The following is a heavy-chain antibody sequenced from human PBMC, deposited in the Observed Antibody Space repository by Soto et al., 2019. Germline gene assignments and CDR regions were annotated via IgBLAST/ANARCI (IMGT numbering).Heavy chain of an antibody. V-gene: IGHV3-30*18. CDR1: GFTFSTYG. D-gene: IGHD3-16*01. CDR3: AKDLGGKNYFDY. CDR2: ISYDGSNK. Sequence: GGSLRLSCEASGFTFSTYGMHWVRQAPGKGLEWVAVISYDGSNKYYADSVKGRFTISRDNSKNTLYLQMNSLRAEDTAVYYCAKDLGGKNYFDYWGQGTLVTVSS. J-gene: IGHJ4*02.